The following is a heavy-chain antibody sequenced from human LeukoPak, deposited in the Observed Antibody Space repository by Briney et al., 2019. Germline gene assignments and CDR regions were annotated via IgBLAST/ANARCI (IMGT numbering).Heavy chain of an antibody. V-gene: IGHV4-61*02. CDR2: IYTSGGT. CDR1: GGSISSGSYY. Sequence: SETLSLTCTVSGGSISSGSYYWSWIRQPAGKGLEWIGRIYTSGGTNYNPSLKSRVTISVDTSKNQFSLKLSSVTAADTAVYYCARGGGYYWYFDLWGRGTLVTVSS. J-gene: IGHJ2*01. D-gene: IGHD3-22*01. CDR3: ARGGGYYWYFDL.